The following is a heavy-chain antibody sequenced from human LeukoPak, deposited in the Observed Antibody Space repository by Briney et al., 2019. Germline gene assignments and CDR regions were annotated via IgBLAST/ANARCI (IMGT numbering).Heavy chain of an antibody. Sequence: SETLSLTCAVYGGSFSGYYWSWIRQPPGKGLEWIGEINHSGSTNYNPSLKSRVTISVDTSKNQFSLKLSSVTAADTAVYYCARDRGERFDPWGQGTLVTVSS. J-gene: IGHJ5*02. CDR2: INHSGST. CDR1: GGSFSGYY. CDR3: ARDRGERFDP. D-gene: IGHD3-10*01. V-gene: IGHV4-34*01.